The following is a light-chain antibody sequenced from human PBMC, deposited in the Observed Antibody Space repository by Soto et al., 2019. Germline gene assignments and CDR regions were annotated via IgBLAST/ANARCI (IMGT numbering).Light chain of an antibody. CDR2: GAS. Sequence: EIVLTQSPGTLSLSPGDRATLSCRASQSVNSNYLGWYQQKPGHAPRLLIYGASSRASGVPDRFSGSGSGTAFTLTISRLEPEDFAVYYCHQFGVSPPYTFGQGTKLEI. CDR1: QSVNSNY. V-gene: IGKV3-20*01. J-gene: IGKJ2*01. CDR3: HQFGVSPPYT.